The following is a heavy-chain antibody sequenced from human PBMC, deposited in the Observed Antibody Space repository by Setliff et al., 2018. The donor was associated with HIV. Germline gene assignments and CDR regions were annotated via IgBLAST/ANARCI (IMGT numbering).Heavy chain of an antibody. CDR3: HSGYDTEEQSYFDY. CDR2: IRYDGSNK. CDR1: GFTFSSYG. V-gene: IGHV3-30*02. D-gene: IGHD5-12*01. Sequence: GGSLRLSCAASGFTFSSYGMHWVRQAPGKGLEWVTFIRYDGSNKYYADSVKGRFTISRDTAKNTLYLQMNSLRAEDTGVYYCHSGYDTEEQSYFDYWGQGTLVTVSS. J-gene: IGHJ4*02.